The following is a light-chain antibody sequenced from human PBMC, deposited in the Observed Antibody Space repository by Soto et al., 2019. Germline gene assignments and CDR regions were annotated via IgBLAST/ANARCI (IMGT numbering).Light chain of an antibody. CDR1: SSDVGGYNY. CDR2: DVS. Sequence: QSALTQPASVSGAPGQSIAITCTGTSSDVGGYNYVSWYQHHPGKAPKLMVYDVSNRPSGVSNRFSGSKSGNTASLTISGLQAEDEADYYCSSCTSSSTYVFGTGTKVTV. J-gene: IGLJ1*01. V-gene: IGLV2-14*03. CDR3: SSCTSSSTYV.